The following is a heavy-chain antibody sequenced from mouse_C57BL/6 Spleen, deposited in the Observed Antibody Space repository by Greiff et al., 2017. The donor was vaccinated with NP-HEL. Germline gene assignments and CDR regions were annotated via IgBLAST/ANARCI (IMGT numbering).Heavy chain of an antibody. D-gene: IGHD2-2*01. CDR1: GFTFNTYA. CDR3: VRDGGYAAGFAY. CDR2: IRRTSSNYAT. J-gene: IGHJ3*01. Sequence: EVNLVESGGGLVQPKGSLKLSCAASGFTFNTYAMHWVRQAPGKGLEWVARIRRTSSNYATYYADSVKDRFTISRDDSQSMLYLQMNNLQTEDTAMYYCVRDGGYAAGFAYWGQGTLVTVSA. V-gene: IGHV10-3*01.